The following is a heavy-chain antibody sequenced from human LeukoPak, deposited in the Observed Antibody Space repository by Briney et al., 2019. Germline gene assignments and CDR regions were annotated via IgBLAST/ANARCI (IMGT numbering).Heavy chain of an antibody. CDR2: IIPIFGTA. CDR3: ASHQTWVQPFDY. Sequence: GASVKVSCKASGGTFSSYAISWVRQAPGQGLEWMGGIIPIFGTANYAQKFQGRVTITADKSTSTAYMELSSLRSEDTAVYYCASHQTWVQPFDYWGQGTLVTVSS. CDR1: GGTFSSYA. D-gene: IGHD5-24*01. J-gene: IGHJ4*02. V-gene: IGHV1-69*06.